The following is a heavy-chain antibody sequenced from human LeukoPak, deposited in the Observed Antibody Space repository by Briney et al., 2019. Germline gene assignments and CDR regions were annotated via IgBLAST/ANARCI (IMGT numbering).Heavy chain of an antibody. J-gene: IGHJ4*02. CDR2: IKQDGSEK. V-gene: IGHV3-7*01. Sequence: GGSLRLSCAASGFTFSSYWMSWVRQAPGKGLEWVADIKQDGSEKYYVDSVKGRFTISRDNAKNSLYLQMNSLRAEDTAVYYCARLYSGSYLDYWGQGTLVTVSS. CDR3: ARLYSGSYLDY. D-gene: IGHD1-26*01. CDR1: GFTFSSYW.